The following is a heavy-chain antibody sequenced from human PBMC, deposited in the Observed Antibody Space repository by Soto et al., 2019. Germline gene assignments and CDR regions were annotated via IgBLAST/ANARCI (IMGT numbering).Heavy chain of an antibody. CDR2: IDPRSGAS. J-gene: IGHJ4*02. CDR1: GYPFTDLY. V-gene: IGHV1-2*02. Sequence: ASVKVSCKPSGYPFTDLYIHWVRRAPGLGLEWMGWIDPRSGASRKTQRFQGRFTMTRDTSTNTVYMELSSLRSDETGVYFCARDNYGPLEYWGQGTLVTVSS. CDR3: ARDNYGPLEY. D-gene: IGHD3-10*01.